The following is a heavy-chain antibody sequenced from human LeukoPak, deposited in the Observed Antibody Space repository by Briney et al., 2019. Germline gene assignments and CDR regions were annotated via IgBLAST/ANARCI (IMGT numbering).Heavy chain of an antibody. CDR1: GGTFSSYA. D-gene: IGHD3-10*01. Sequence: SVKVSCKASGGTFSSYAISWVRQAPGQGLEWMGRIIPILGIANYAQKFQGRVTITADKSTSTAYMELSSLRSEDTAVYYCARVGVRGVTRRVADEVDYWGQGTLVTVSS. V-gene: IGHV1-69*04. CDR2: IIPILGIA. CDR3: ARVGVRGVTRRVADEVDY. J-gene: IGHJ4*02.